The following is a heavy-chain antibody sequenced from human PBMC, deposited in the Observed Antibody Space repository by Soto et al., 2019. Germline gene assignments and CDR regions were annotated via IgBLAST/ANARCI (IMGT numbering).Heavy chain of an antibody. J-gene: IGHJ5*02. CDR3: ARLVVVAPVANA. CDR1: GGSINYNSYY. Sequence: PSEILSLTCSVSGGSINYNSYYWGWIRQPPGKGLEWVGGIFYTGTTYYSPSLKDRVTISVDTSKNSFSLNLTSVTAADTAVYFCARLVVVAPVANAWGQGTLVTVSS. D-gene: IGHD2-15*01. CDR2: IFYTGTT. V-gene: IGHV4-39*02.